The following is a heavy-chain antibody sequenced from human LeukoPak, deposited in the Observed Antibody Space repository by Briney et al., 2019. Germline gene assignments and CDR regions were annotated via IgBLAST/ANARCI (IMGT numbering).Heavy chain of an antibody. V-gene: IGHV3-30*18. J-gene: IGHJ4*02. Sequence: PGRSLRLSWAASGFTFSSYGMHWVRQAPGKGLEWVAVISYDGSNKYYADSVKGRFTISRDNSKNTLYLQMNSLRAEDTAVYYCAKEPVAGTDYWGQGTLVTVSS. CDR3: AKEPVAGTDY. D-gene: IGHD6-19*01. CDR2: ISYDGSNK. CDR1: GFTFSSYG.